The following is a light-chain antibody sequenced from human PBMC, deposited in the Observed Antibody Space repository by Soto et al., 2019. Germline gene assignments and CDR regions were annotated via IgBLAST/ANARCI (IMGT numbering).Light chain of an antibody. CDR1: QSVSSI. Sequence: EIVMTQSPATLSVSPGERATLSCRASQSVSSILAWYQQKPGQAPRLLIYGASSMDTGIPARFSGSGSGTEFTLTISSLQPEDFAAYYCQQYNSYSQTFGQGTKVDI. J-gene: IGKJ1*01. CDR3: QQYNSYSQT. V-gene: IGKV3-15*01. CDR2: GAS.